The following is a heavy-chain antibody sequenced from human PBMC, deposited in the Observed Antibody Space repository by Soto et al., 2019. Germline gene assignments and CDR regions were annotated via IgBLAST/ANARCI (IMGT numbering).Heavy chain of an antibody. J-gene: IGHJ6*03. Sequence: GGSLRLSCAASGFTFSSYGMHWVRQAPGKGLEWVAVISYDGSNKYYADSVKGRFTISRDNSKNTLYLQMNSLRAEDTAVYYCAKDQKDCSSTSCYVSYYYYYMDVWGKGTTVTVSS. CDR2: ISYDGSNK. CDR3: AKDQKDCSSTSCYVSYYYYYMDV. CDR1: GFTFSSYG. V-gene: IGHV3-30*18. D-gene: IGHD2-2*01.